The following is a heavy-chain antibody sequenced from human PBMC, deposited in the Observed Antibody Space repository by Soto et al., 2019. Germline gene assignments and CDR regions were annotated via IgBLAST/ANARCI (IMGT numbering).Heavy chain of an antibody. CDR2: ITPNNGYT. J-gene: IGHJ5*02. Sequence: QLQLMQSGGEAKNPGASVKVSCEASGYSFSTYAISWLRQAPGQGLEWMGLITPNNGYTNYAQKFQGRLILTTDIPSSTAYMELTSLRYDDTAMYYCAKSYDSGFEHWGHGTLVSVS. CDR3: AKSYDSGFEH. D-gene: IGHD3-3*01. V-gene: IGHV1-18*01. CDR1: GYSFSTYA.